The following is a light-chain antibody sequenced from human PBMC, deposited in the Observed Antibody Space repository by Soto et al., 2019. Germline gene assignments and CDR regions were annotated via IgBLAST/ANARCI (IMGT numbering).Light chain of an antibody. Sequence: DIQMTQSPSTLSASVGDSVTIACRASQSISGRLAWYQQKPGKAPKLLIYDASSLEGWVPSRFSGSGSGTEFTLTISGLQPDDFATYYCQHYNNYPWTVGQGTNVEI. CDR2: DAS. CDR1: QSISGR. CDR3: QHYNNYPWT. V-gene: IGKV1-5*01. J-gene: IGKJ1*01.